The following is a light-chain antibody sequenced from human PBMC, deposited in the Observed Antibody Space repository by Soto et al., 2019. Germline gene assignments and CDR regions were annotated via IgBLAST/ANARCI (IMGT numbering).Light chain of an antibody. CDR3: QQYSRYSGT. CDR1: QSISSW. V-gene: IGKV1-5*03. CDR2: KAS. J-gene: IGKJ1*01. Sequence: DIQMTQSPSTLSASVGDRVTITCRANQSISSWLAWYQQKPGKAPKLLIQKASSLESGVPSRFSGSGSGTEFTLTISSLQPDDFATYYCQQYSRYSGTFGQGTKVEIK.